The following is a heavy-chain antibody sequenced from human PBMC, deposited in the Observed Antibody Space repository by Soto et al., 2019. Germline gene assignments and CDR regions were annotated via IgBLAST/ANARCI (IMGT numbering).Heavy chain of an antibody. V-gene: IGHV3-23*01. CDR1: VFTFSSYA. D-gene: IGHD3-22*01. CDR3: AKDIYYDISGSTPASDSFDI. Sequence: PGGSLRLSCAASVFTFSSYAMSLVRQAPGKGLEWVSGISGSGYITQYADSVKGRFTISRYNSKNTRYLQMNSLRAEDSAVFYCAKDIYYDISGSTPASDSFDIWGQGTMVTVSS. J-gene: IGHJ3*02. CDR2: ISGSGYIT.